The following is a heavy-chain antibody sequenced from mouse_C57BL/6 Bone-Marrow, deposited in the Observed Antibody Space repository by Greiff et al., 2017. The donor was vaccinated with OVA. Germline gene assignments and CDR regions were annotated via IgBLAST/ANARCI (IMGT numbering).Heavy chain of an antibody. D-gene: IGHD1-1*01. V-gene: IGHV5-6*01. J-gene: IGHJ1*03. Sequence: EVQLVESGGDLVKPGGSLKLSCAASGFTFSSYGMSWVRQTPDTRLEWVATISSGGSYTYYPDSVKGRFTISRDNAKNTLYLQMSSLKSEDTAMYECARHYLLLRSGGYFDVWGTGTTVTVSS. CDR1: GFTFSSYG. CDR3: ARHYLLLRSGGYFDV. CDR2: ISSGGSYT.